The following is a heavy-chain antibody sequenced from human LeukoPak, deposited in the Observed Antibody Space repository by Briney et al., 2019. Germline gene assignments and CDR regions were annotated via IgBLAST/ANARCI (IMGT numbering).Heavy chain of an antibody. V-gene: IGHV4-39*07. CDR2: IYYSGST. CDR3: ARGGYYSIISCYRFDY. Sequence: SETLSLTCTVSGGSISSSTYYWGWIRQPPGKGLGWIGSIYYSGSTNYNPSLKTRGNISVDKSKNQFSGKLSSVTAAHTAVYYYARGGYYSIISCYRFDYWGQGALVTVSS. D-gene: IGHD2-2*01. CDR1: GGSISSSTYY. J-gene: IGHJ4*02.